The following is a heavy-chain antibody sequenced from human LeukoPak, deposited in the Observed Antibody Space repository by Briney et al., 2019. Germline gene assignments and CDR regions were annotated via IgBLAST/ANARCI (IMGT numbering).Heavy chain of an antibody. D-gene: IGHD3-3*01. Sequence: PGGSLRLSCAASGFTFSDYYMSWIRQAPGKGLEWVSCISSSGSTIYYADSVKGRFTISGDNAKNSLYLQMNSLRAEDTAVYYCASRYYDFWSGYPSWGQGTLVTVSS. CDR2: ISSSGSTI. CDR1: GFTFSDYY. J-gene: IGHJ5*02. V-gene: IGHV3-11*04. CDR3: ASRYYDFWSGYPS.